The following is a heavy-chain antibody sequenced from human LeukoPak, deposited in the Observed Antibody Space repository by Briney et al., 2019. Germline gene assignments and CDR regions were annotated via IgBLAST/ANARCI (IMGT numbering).Heavy chain of an antibody. J-gene: IGHJ4*02. CDR3: ARGGVGSGGSCCHFDY. CDR1: GITVSKYW. D-gene: IGHD2-15*01. CDR2: IHSDGSTT. V-gene: IGHV3-74*01. Sequence: PGGSLRLSCAVSGITVSKYWMHWVRQVPGKGLVWVSRIHSDGSTTDYADSVKGRFTISRDNAKNSLCLQMNSLRAEDTAVHYCARGGVGSGGSCCHFDYWGQGTLVTVSS.